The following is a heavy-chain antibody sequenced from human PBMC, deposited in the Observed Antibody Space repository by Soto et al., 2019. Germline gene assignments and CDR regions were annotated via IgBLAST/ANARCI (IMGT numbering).Heavy chain of an antibody. D-gene: IGHD3-22*01. CDR3: ARESNYYDSLNWFDP. CDR1: GFTFSSYW. Sequence: GGSLRLSCAASGFTFSSYWMHWVRQAPGKGLVWVSRINSDGSSTSYADSVKGRFTISRDNAKNSLYLQMNSLRDEDTAVYYCARESNYYDSLNWFDPWGQGTLVTVSS. V-gene: IGHV3-74*01. J-gene: IGHJ5*02. CDR2: INSDGSST.